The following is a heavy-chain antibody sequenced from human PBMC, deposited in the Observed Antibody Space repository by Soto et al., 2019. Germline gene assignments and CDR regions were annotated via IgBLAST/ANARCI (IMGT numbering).Heavy chain of an antibody. V-gene: IGHV3-15*07. CDR3: IVSYPYYFDY. Sequence: EVQLVESGGGLVKPGGSIRLSCAASGVTFSNAWMNWVRQAPGKVLEWVGSIKSKTDVGTTDYAATVKGRFTISRDDSKNPLYLQMNSLKTEDTAGYYCIVSYPYYFDYWGQGTLFTVSS. D-gene: IGHD3-10*01. CDR2: IKSKTDVGTT. CDR1: GVTFSNAW. J-gene: IGHJ4*02.